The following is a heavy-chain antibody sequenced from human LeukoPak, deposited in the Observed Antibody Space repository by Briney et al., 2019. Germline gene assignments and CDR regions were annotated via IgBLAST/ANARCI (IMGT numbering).Heavy chain of an antibody. CDR1: GFTFSSYA. CDR3: AKEGLLWFRELVDY. Sequence: GGSLRLSCAASGFTFSSYAMSWVRQAPGKGLEWVSAISGSGGSTYYADSVKGRFTISRDNSKNTLYLQMNSLRAEGTAVYYCAKEGLLWFRELVDYWGQGTLVTVSS. V-gene: IGHV3-23*01. J-gene: IGHJ4*02. CDR2: ISGSGGST. D-gene: IGHD3-10*01.